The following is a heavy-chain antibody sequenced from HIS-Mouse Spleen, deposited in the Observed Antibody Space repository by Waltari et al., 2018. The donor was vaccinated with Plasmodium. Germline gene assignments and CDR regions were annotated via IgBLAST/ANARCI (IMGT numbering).Heavy chain of an antibody. V-gene: IGHV2-70*15. CDR1: GFSLSTSGLC. CDR3: ARSYYYDSSGYGTFDH. CDR2: IDWDDDK. Sequence: QVTLRESGPALVKPTQTLTLTCTFSGFSLSTSGLCVSWIRQPPGKALEWLARIDWDDDKYYSTYLKTRRTISKDTSKNQGVLTMTNMDPVDTATYYCARSYYYDSSGYGTFDHWGQGTLVTVSS. J-gene: IGHJ5*02. D-gene: IGHD3-22*01.